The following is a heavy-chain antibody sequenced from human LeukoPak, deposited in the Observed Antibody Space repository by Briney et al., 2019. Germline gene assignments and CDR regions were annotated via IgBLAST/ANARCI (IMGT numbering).Heavy chain of an antibody. CDR2: ISSSSSYI. V-gene: IGHV3-21*01. CDR1: GFTFSSYS. Sequence: GGSLRLSCAASGFTFSSYSMNWVRQAPGKGLEWVSSISSSSSYIYYADSVKGRFTISRDNAKNSLYLQMNSLRAEDTAVYYCARHRDQYYYDSSGDWGQGTLVTVSS. CDR3: ARHRDQYYYDSSGD. D-gene: IGHD3-22*01. J-gene: IGHJ4*02.